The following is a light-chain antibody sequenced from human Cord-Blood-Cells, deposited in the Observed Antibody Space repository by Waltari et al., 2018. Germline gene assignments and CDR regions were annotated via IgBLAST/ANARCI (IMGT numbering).Light chain of an antibody. V-gene: IGLV2-14*01. CDR1: SNDGGGYKY. J-gene: IGLJ2*01. CDR3: SSYTSSSTVV. Sequence: QSPLTQPASLSGSPGQSIPISCPGTSNDGGGYKYVSWYQQHPGKSPKLMIYEVSNRPSGVSNRFSGSKSGNTAFLTISGLQAEDEADYYCSSYTSSSTVVFGGGTKLTVL. CDR2: EVS.